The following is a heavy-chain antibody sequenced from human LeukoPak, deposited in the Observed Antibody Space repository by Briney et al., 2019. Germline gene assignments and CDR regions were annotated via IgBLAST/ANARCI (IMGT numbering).Heavy chain of an antibody. V-gene: IGHV4-39*02. CDR3: ARDRNPLGGPSLFDY. CDR1: GGSISNSSYT. CDR2: IYYSGTT. J-gene: IGHJ4*02. D-gene: IGHD3-16*01. Sequence: PSETLSLTCTVSGGSISNSSYTWGWIRQPPGKGLEWIGSIYYSGTTYYNPSLKSRVTISVDTSKNQFSLKLSSVTAADTAVYYCARDRNPLGGPSLFDYWGQGTLMTVSS.